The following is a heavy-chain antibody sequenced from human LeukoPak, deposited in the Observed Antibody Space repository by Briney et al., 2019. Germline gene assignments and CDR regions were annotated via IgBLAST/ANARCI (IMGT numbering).Heavy chain of an antibody. CDR1: GFTVRTTY. CDR2: IYGGGST. J-gene: IGHJ5*02. D-gene: IGHD6-19*01. CDR3: ARDAYSSGWFGWFDP. V-gene: IGHV3-53*01. Sequence: PGGSLGLSCVLSGFTVRTTYMSWVRQAPGKGLEWVSLIYGGGSTYYADSVKGRFTMSKDTSKNTVYLQMNSLRAEDTAVYYCARDAYSSGWFGWFDPWGQGTLVTVSS.